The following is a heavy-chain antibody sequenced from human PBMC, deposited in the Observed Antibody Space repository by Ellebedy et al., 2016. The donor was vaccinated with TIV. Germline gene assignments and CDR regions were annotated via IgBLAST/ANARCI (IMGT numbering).Heavy chain of an antibody. Sequence: GESLKISCAASGFTFSSYSMNWVRQAPGKGLEWVSYISSRSTTIDYADSVKGRFTISRDDAKNSLSLHMNSLRAEDTAVYYCARTRGYNYGYSDYWGQGTLVTVS. CDR3: ARTRGYNYGYSDY. CDR2: ISSRSTTI. J-gene: IGHJ4*02. D-gene: IGHD5-18*01. CDR1: GFTFSSYS. V-gene: IGHV3-48*04.